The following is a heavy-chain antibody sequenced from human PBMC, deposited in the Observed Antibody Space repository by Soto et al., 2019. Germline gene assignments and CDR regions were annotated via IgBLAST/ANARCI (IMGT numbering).Heavy chain of an antibody. D-gene: IGHD3-10*01. V-gene: IGHV4-59*08. J-gene: IGHJ4*02. CDR2: IYYSGST. CDR1: GGSISSNY. CDR3: ARLNIISAPDY. Sequence: QVQLQESGPGLVKPSETLSLTCTVPGGSISSNYWSWIRQPPGKGLEWIGYIYYSGSTYYNPSLKSRITISIDTSKNHFSLRLSSVTAADTAVYYCARLNIISAPDYWGQGTLVTVSS.